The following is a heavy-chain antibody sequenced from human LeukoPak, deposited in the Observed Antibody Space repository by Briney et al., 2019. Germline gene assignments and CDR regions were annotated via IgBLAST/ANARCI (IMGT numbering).Heavy chain of an antibody. D-gene: IGHD3-22*01. Sequence: GGSLRLSCAASGFTFSDHCIDWVRQAPGKGLEWVGRSRNKANSYTTEYAASVKGRFTISRDDSENSLYLQMNSLKIADTAVYYCARNYYDSSAYYGDCWGQGTLVTVSS. CDR2: SRNKANSYTT. CDR1: GFTFSDHC. J-gene: IGHJ4*02. V-gene: IGHV3-72*01. CDR3: ARNYYDSSAYYGDC.